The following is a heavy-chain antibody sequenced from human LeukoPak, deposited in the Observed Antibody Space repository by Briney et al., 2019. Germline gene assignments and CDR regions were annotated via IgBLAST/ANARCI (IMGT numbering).Heavy chain of an antibody. V-gene: IGHV4-34*01. CDR2: INHSGST. D-gene: IGHD5-18*01. Sequence: SETLSLTCVVYGGSFSGYYWSWIRQPPGKGLEWIGEINHSGSTNYNPSLKSRVTISVDTSKNQFSLKLSSVTAADTAVYYCARAVQLWFYGMDVWGQGTTVTVSS. CDR1: GGSFSGYY. CDR3: ARAVQLWFYGMDV. J-gene: IGHJ6*02.